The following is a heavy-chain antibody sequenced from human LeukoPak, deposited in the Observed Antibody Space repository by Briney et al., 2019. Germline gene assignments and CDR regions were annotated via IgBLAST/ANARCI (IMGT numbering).Heavy chain of an antibody. V-gene: IGHV4-31*03. CDR1: GGSISSGGYY. D-gene: IGHD3-10*01. Sequence: PSETLSLTCTVSGGSISSGGYYWSWIRQHPGKGLEWIGYIYYSGSTYYNPSLKSRVTISVDTSKNQFSLKLSSVTAADTAMYYCARSGRYYGSGSYPYYYYYGMDVWGKGTTVTVSS. CDR3: ARSGRYYGSGSYPYYYYYGMDV. CDR2: IYYSGST. J-gene: IGHJ6*04.